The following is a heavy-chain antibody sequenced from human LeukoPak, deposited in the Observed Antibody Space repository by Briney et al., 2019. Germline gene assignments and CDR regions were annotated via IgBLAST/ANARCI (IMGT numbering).Heavy chain of an antibody. Sequence: GGSLRLSCAVSGFTFSSYGMHWVRQAPGKGLEWVAFIRYDGSNKYYADSVKGRFTISRDNSKNTLYLQMNSLRAEDTAVYYCAKEDYYGSGTIDYWGQGTLVTVSP. D-gene: IGHD3-10*01. CDR2: IRYDGSNK. CDR1: GFTFSSYG. V-gene: IGHV3-30*02. CDR3: AKEDYYGSGTIDY. J-gene: IGHJ4*02.